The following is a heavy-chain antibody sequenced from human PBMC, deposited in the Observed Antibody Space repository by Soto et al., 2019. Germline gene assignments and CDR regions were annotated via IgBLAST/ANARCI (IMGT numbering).Heavy chain of an antibody. V-gene: IGHV3-9*01. J-gene: IGHJ2*01. D-gene: IGHD3-10*01. CDR3: AKGTSLNYGGYFDL. Sequence: EVQLVESGGGLVQPGRSLRLSCAASGFTFDDYAMHWVRQAPGKGLEWVSGISWNSGSIGYADSVKGRFTISRDNAKNSLYLQMNSLRAEDTALYYCAKGTSLNYGGYFDLWGRGTLVTVSS. CDR1: GFTFDDYA. CDR2: ISWNSGSI.